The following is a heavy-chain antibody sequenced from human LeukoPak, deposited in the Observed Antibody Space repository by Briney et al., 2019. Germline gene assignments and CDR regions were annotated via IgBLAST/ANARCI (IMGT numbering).Heavy chain of an antibody. V-gene: IGHV4-34*01. CDR2: INHSGST. CDR3: ARGGYFYGSGSYYNEYNWFDP. Sequence: SENLSLTCAVYGGTFSGYYWSWIRQPPGKGLEWMGKINHSGSTNYNPSLKSRVTISVDTSKNQFSLKLSSVTAADTAVYYCARGGYFYGSGSYYNEYNWFDPWGQGTLVTVSS. J-gene: IGHJ5*02. CDR1: GGTFSGYY. D-gene: IGHD3-10*01.